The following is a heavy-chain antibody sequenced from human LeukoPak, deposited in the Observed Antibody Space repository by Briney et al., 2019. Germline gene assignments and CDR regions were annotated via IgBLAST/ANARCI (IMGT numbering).Heavy chain of an antibody. J-gene: IGHJ2*01. CDR3: TRAGPAVYWDFDL. CDR2: IHYSGST. V-gene: IGHV4-59*08. CDR1: GGSVSSYY. Sequence: SETLSLTCTVSGGSVSSYYWSWIRQPPGKGLEWIGYIHYSGSTNYKPSLKSRVAISVDTSKNQFSLKLTSVTATDTAMYYCTRAGPAVYWDFDLWGRGTLVTVSS.